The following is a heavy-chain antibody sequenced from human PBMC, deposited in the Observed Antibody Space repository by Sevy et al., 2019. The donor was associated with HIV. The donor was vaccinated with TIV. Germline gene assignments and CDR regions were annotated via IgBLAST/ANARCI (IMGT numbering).Heavy chain of an antibody. V-gene: IGHV3-7*03. Sequence: GGSLRLSCAASGFTFSRYWMSWVRQTPGKGLEWVANIKQDGSEKYYVDSVKGRFTISRDNSKNTLSLQMNSLRAEDTAVYYCAKESPGYNYDSSGSLDYWGQGTLVTVSS. CDR3: AKESPGYNYDSSGSLDY. D-gene: IGHD3-22*01. CDR1: GFTFSRYW. J-gene: IGHJ4*02. CDR2: IKQDGSEK.